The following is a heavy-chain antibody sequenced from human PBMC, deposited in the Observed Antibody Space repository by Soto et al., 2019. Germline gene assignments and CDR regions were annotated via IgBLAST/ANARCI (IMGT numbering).Heavy chain of an antibody. Sequence: SVKVSCKASGGTFSSYAISWVRQAPGQGLEWMGGIIPIFGTANYAQKFQGRVTITADKSTSTASMELSSLRSEDTAVYYCARVRYTMIVVEAFDIWGQGTMVTV. CDR1: GGTFSSYA. V-gene: IGHV1-69*06. D-gene: IGHD3-22*01. CDR2: IIPIFGTA. J-gene: IGHJ3*02. CDR3: ARVRYTMIVVEAFDI.